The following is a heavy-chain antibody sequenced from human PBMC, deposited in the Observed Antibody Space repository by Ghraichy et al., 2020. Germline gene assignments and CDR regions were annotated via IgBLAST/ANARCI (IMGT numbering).Heavy chain of an antibody. V-gene: IGHV4-34*01. CDR2: INHSGST. Sequence: SETLSLTCAVYGGSFSGYYWSWIRQPPGKGLEWIGEINHSGSTNYNPSLKSRVTISVDTSKNQFSLKLSSVTAADTAVYYCARGRSIAARRKVRESWFDPWGQGTLVTVSS. CDR3: ARGRSIAARRKVRESWFDP. D-gene: IGHD6-6*01. J-gene: IGHJ5*02. CDR1: GGSFSGYY.